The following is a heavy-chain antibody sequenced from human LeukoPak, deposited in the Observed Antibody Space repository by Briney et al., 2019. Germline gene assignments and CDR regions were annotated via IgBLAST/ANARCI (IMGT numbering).Heavy chain of an antibody. J-gene: IGHJ6*03. Sequence: SETLSLTCTVSGGSISSYYWSWIRQPPGKGLEWIGYIYYSGSTNYNPSLKSRVTISVDTSKNQFSLKLSSVTAADTAVYYCAGDPGGLRYYYMDVWGKGTTVTSP. D-gene: IGHD3-10*01. V-gene: IGHV4-59*01. CDR1: GGSISSYY. CDR3: AGDPGGLRYYYMDV. CDR2: IYYSGST.